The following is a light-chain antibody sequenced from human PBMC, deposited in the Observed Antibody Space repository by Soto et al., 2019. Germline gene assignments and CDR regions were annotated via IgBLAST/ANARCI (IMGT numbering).Light chain of an antibody. CDR1: QSVSSNY. CDR2: GVS. J-gene: IGKJ5*01. CDR3: QQYHNTPIT. Sequence: IVLTQSRGTLSFSPADVATLAFMASQSVSSNYLAWYQQIPGQAPRLLIYGVSSRAAGIPDRFSGSGSGTDFTLTINRLEPEDFAVYYCQQYHNTPITFGQGTRLEIK. V-gene: IGKV3-20*01.